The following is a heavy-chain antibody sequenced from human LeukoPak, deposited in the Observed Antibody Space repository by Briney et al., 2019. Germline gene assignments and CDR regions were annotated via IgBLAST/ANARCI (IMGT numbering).Heavy chain of an antibody. V-gene: IGHV4-59*11. CDR1: GDSFSTHY. CDR3: ARNPTTVTKGFDG. J-gene: IGHJ3*01. D-gene: IGHD4-17*01. Sequence: PSETLSLTCSVSGDSFSTHYWTWIRHPPGKGLEWIGYISSIGSTNYNPSLKSRVTITLDTSTKHFSLKLTSVTAADRAVHYCARNPTTVTKGFDGWGQATMV. CDR2: ISSIGST.